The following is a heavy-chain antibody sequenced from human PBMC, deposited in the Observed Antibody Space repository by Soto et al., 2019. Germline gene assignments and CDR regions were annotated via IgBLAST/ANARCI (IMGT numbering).Heavy chain of an antibody. V-gene: IGHV3-66*01. CDR3: ARGQYDFWSGYFSSGYMDV. D-gene: IGHD3-3*01. J-gene: IGHJ6*03. CDR2: IYSGGST. CDR1: GFTVSSNY. Sequence: GGSLRLSCAASGFTVSSNYMSWVRQAPGKGLEWVSVIYSGGSTYYADSVKGRFTISRDNSKNTLYLQMNSLRAEDTAVYYCARGQYDFWSGYFSSGYMDVWGKGTTVTVSS.